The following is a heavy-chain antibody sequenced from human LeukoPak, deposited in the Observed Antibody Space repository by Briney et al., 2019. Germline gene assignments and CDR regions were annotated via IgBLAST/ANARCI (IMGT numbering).Heavy chain of an antibody. J-gene: IGHJ4*02. V-gene: IGHV4-59*01. CDR1: GGSISSYY. CDR2: FYYSGST. CDR3: ARDSSAHFDY. Sequence: SETLSLTCTVSGGSISSYYWSWIRQPPGKGLEWIGYFYYSGSTDYNPSLKSRVPISVDTSKNQFSLNLSSVTAADTAVYYCARDSSAHFDYWGQGTLVTVSS.